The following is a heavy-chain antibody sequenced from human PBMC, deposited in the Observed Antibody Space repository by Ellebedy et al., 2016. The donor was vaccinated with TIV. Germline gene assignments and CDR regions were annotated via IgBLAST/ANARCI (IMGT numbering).Heavy chain of an antibody. CDR3: ARGVSRRWSYQVLFYFDY. V-gene: IGHV4-34*01. D-gene: IGHD3-10*01. Sequence: MPSETLSLTCTVSGGSFSGYYWRWIRQPPGKGLEWIGEINHSGSTNYNPSLKSRVTVSVDTSKNQFSLKLSSVTAADTAVYYCARGVSRRWSYQVLFYFDYWGQGTLVTVSS. CDR1: GGSFSGYY. J-gene: IGHJ4*02. CDR2: INHSGST.